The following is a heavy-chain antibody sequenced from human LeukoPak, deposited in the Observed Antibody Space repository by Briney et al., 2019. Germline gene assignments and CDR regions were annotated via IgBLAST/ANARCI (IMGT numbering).Heavy chain of an antibody. CDR2: IYSGGST. D-gene: IGHD2-8*02. J-gene: IGHJ4*02. V-gene: IGHV3-53*01. Sequence: GGSLRLSCAASGFTVSSNYMSWVRQAPGKGLEWVSVIYSGGSTYYADSVKGRFTISRDNSKNTLYLQMNSLRAEDTAVYYCARDVEVHTDFDYWGQGTLVTVSS. CDR3: ARDVEVHTDFDY. CDR1: GFTVSSNY.